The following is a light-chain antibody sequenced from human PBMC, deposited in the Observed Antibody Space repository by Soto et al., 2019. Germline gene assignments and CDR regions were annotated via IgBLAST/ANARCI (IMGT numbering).Light chain of an antibody. J-gene: IGLJ2*01. CDR1: SSDVGGYNY. Sequence: QSVLTQPASVSGSPGQSITISCTGTSSDVGGYNYVSWYQQHPGKAPKLMIYDVNNRPSGVSNRFSGSKSGNTASLTISGPPAEDEADYYCSSFTSSSTLNVVFGGGTKLTV. CDR2: DVN. V-gene: IGLV2-14*01. CDR3: SSFTSSSTLNVV.